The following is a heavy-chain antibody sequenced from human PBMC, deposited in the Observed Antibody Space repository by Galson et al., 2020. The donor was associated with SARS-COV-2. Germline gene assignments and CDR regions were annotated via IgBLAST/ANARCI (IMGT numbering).Heavy chain of an antibody. D-gene: IGHD6-19*01. CDR1: GGSISSGGYY. V-gene: IGHV4-31*03. Sequence: SETLSLTCTVSGGSISSGGYYWSWIRQHPGKGLEWIGYIYYSGSTYYNPSLKSRVTISVDTSKNQFSLKLSSVTAADTAVYYCARGGGKQWLIGGNSFDYWGQGTLVTVSS. CDR3: ARGGGKQWLIGGNSFDY. CDR2: IYYSGST. J-gene: IGHJ4*02.